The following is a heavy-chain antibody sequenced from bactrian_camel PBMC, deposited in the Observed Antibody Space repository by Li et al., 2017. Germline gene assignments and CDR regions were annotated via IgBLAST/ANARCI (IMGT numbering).Heavy chain of an antibody. V-gene: IGHV3S1*01. D-gene: IGHD6*01. CDR1: GFIFSNYW. CDR2: IYHEGSST. CDR3: ARGGGWFEYQY. Sequence: HVQLVESGGGLVQPGGSLRLSCAASGFIFSNYWMYWFRQAPGKERQGVATIYHEGSSTNYADSVKGRFTISRDNAKNTLYLEMNSLKSEDAALYCCARGGGWFEYQYWGQGTQVTVS. J-gene: IGHJ4*01.